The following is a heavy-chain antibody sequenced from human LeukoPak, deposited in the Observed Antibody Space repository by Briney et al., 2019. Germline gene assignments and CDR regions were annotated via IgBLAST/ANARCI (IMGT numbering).Heavy chain of an antibody. V-gene: IGHV4-59*01. Sequence: SETLSLTCTVSGGSINSYYWGWIRQPPGKRLEWIGYIYYSGSTNYNPSLKSRVTISLDTSKNQFSLNLRSVTAADTAVYYCARGTTKGYYYDTSGYYVKWGQGTLVTVSS. CDR2: IYYSGST. J-gene: IGHJ4*02. CDR1: GGSINSYY. D-gene: IGHD3-22*01. CDR3: ARGTTKGYYYDTSGYYVK.